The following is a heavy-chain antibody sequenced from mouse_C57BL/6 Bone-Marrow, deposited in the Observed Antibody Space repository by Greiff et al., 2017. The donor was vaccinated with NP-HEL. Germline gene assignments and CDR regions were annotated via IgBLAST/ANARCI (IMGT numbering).Heavy chain of an antibody. D-gene: IGHD2-2*01. Sequence: VQLQQSGAELVRPGPSVKMSCKASGYTFTNYWIGWAKQRPGHGLEWIGDIYPGGGYTNYNEKFKGKATLTADKSSSTAYMQFSSLTSEDSAIYYCARWLPLYFDYWGQGTTLTVSS. CDR3: ARWLPLYFDY. V-gene: IGHV1-63*01. CDR1: GYTFTNYW. CDR2: IYPGGGYT. J-gene: IGHJ2*01.